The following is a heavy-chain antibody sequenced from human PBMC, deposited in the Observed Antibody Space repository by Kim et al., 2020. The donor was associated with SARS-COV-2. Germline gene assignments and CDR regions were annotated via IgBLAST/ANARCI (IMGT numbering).Heavy chain of an antibody. V-gene: IGHV3-21*01. J-gene: IGHJ4*02. CDR3: ARELRVTAGGLDY. Sequence: SYADTRRGRFTNSRDNAKNSLFLQMNSLGVEDTAIYYCARELRVTAGGLDYWGQGTLVTVSS. D-gene: IGHD6-13*01.